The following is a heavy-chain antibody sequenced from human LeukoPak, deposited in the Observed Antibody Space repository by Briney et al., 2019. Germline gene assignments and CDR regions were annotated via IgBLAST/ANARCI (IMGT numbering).Heavy chain of an antibody. CDR1: GFTFRTYW. J-gene: IGHJ4*02. CDR2: IKHDGSGK. CDR3: ARDQYDSWSRRGNFDS. V-gene: IGHV3-7*03. D-gene: IGHD3-3*01. Sequence: GGSLRLSCAASGFTFRTYWMSWVRQAPGKGLEWVANIKHDGSGKNYVDSVKGRFTVSRDNTKNSLYLQMNSLRAEGTGVFYCARDQYDSWSRRGNFDSWGQGTLVIVSS.